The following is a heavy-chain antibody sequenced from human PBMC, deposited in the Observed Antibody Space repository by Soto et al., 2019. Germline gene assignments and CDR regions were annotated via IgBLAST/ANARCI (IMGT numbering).Heavy chain of an antibody. V-gene: IGHV3-33*01. CDR2: IWHDGSNE. CDR3: ARDRRGSGWYDYFDY. J-gene: IGHJ4*02. D-gene: IGHD6-19*01. CDR1: GFTFSSYG. Sequence: QVQLVESGGGVVQPGRSLRLSCAASGFTFSSYGMHWVRQAPGKGLEWVAVIWHDGSNENYADSVKGRFTISRDNSKNPLYLQMNSLRAEDTALYYCARDRRGSGWYDYFDYWGQGTLVTVSS.